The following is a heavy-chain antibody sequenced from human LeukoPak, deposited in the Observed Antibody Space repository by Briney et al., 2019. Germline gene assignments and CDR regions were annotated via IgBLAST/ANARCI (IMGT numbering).Heavy chain of an antibody. J-gene: IGHJ4*02. CDR1: GGSISSYY. V-gene: IGHV4-59*08. CDR3: ARYYDSSGYSTYYFDY. D-gene: IGHD3-22*01. Sequence: SETLSLTCTVSGGSISSYYWSWIRQPPGKGLEWIGYIYYSGSTNYNPSLKSRVTISVDTSKNQFSLKLSSVTAADTAVYYCARYYDSSGYSTYYFDYWGQGTLVTVSS. CDR2: IYYSGST.